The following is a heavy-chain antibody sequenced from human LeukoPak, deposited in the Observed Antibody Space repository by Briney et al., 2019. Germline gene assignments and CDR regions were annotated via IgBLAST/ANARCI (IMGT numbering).Heavy chain of an antibody. J-gene: IGHJ5*02. V-gene: IGHV4-61*03. CDR1: GYSMSSGYY. D-gene: IGHD4-11*01. CDR2: IYYSGST. CDR3: ARAINDYSNYEVLTDNWFDP. Sequence: SETLSLTCSVSGYSMSSGYYWGWIRQPPGKGLEWIGYIYYSGSTNYNPSLKSRVTISVDTSKNHFSLKLSSVTAADTAVYYCARAINDYSNYEVLTDNWFDPWGQGTLVTVSS.